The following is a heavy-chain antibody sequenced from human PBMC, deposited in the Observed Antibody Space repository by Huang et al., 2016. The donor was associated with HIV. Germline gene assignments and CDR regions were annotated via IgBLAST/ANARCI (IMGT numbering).Heavy chain of an antibody. CDR2: LYHGGKA. D-gene: IGHD5-18*01. Sequence: EVPLVESGGGLVQPGGSLRLSCAASGFTVKSNYMTWVRQAPGKGVEWVSLLYHGGKAHYADSVKVRFTISGDISQNTVFLQMSSLRVEDTAVYYCARGRYGTPNAWGQGTLVTVSS. J-gene: IGHJ5*02. CDR1: GFTVKSNY. CDR3: ARGRYGTPNA. V-gene: IGHV3-53*01.